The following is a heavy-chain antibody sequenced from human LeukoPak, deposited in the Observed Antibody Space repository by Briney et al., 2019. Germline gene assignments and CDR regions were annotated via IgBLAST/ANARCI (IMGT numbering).Heavy chain of an antibody. V-gene: IGHV3-66*01. CDR2: IYSGGST. D-gene: IGHD4-17*01. CDR3: AITVTVYYYGMDV. CDR1: GFTVSSNY. J-gene: IGHJ6*02. Sequence: PGGSLRLSCAASGFTVSSNYMSWVRQAPGKGLEWVSVIYSGGSTYYADSVKGRFTISRDNSKNTRYLQMNSLRAEDTAVYYCAITVTVYYYGMDVWGQGTTVTVSS.